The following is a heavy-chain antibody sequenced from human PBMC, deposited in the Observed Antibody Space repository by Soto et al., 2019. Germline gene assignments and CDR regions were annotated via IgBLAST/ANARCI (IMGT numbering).Heavy chain of an antibody. Sequence: QLRLQESGPGLVKPSETLSLTCTVSGGSIRSSTYYWGWIRQPPGKGLEWIGSIYYSGSTHYNQSLKSRVAMSVDTSTNQFSLKLNSVTAADTAVYYCTRHEGGAAADRPLDYWGQGTLVTFSS. CDR3: TRHEGGAAADRPLDY. D-gene: IGHD6-13*01. CDR2: IYYSGST. J-gene: IGHJ4*02. V-gene: IGHV4-39*01. CDR1: GGSIRSSTYY.